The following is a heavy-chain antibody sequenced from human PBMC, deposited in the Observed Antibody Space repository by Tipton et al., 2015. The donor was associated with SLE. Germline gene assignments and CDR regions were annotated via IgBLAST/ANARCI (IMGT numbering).Heavy chain of an antibody. CDR3: AREPWAYEFWSGSTLGSMDV. J-gene: IGHJ6*03. V-gene: IGHV4-59*12. CDR2: MYDSNIYYGGST. Sequence: LRLSCTVTGGSISSYSWSWIRQSPGKGLEWIAYMYDSNIYYGGSTNYNPSLRGRVTISADTSKNQFSLRLSSVTGADTAVYYCAREPWAYEFWSGSTLGSMDVWGKGTTVTVSS. D-gene: IGHD3-3*01. CDR1: GGSISSYS.